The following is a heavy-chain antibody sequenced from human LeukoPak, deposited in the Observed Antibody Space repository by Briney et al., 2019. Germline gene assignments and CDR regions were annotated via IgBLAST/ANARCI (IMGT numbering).Heavy chain of an antibody. CDR3: AKGRGFGGLLGGEFDY. J-gene: IGHJ4*02. CDR1: GFTFSSYA. CDR2: ISGSGGST. V-gene: IGHV3-23*01. D-gene: IGHD3-10*01. Sequence: GGSLRLSCAASGFTFSSYAMSWVRQAPGKGLEWVSAISGSGGSTYYADSVKGRFTISRDNSKNTLYLQMNSLRAEDTAVYYCAKGRGFGGLLGGEFDYWGQGTLVTVSS.